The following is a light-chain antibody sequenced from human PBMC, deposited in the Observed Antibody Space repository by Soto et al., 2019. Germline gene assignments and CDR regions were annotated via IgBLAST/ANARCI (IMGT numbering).Light chain of an antibody. CDR1: QSISSW. CDR3: QQYESYWT. CDR2: DAS. Sequence: IQMTQCPSPLSASVGARVSIVFQASQSISSWLAWYQQKPGKAPKLLIYDASSLESGVPSRFSGTGSGTEFTLIISSLQPDDFATYYCQQYESYWTFGQGTKVDI. J-gene: IGKJ1*01. V-gene: IGKV1-5*02.